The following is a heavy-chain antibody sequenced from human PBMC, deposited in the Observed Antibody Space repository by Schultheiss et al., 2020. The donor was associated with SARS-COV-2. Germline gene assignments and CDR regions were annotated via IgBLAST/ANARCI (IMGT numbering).Heavy chain of an antibody. D-gene: IGHD7-27*01. CDR3: ARSSKNRLGY. J-gene: IGHJ4*02. V-gene: IGHV4-4*02. CDR2: IYHSGST. CDR1: GGSISSSNW. Sequence: GSLRLSCAVSGGSISSSNWWSWVRQPPGKGLEWIGEIYHSGSTNYNPSLKSRVTISVDTSKNQFSLKLSSVTAADTTVYYCARSSKNRLGYWGQGTLVTVSS.